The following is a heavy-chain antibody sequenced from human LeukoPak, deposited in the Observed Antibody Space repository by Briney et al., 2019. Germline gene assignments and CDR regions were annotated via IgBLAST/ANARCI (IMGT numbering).Heavy chain of an antibody. V-gene: IGHV3-23*01. CDR2: ISGSGGST. CDR1: GFTFSSYA. Sequence: GRSLRLSCAASGFTFSSYAMSWVRQAPGKGLEWVSAISGSGGSTYYADSVKGRFTISRDNSKNTLYLQMNSLRAEDTAVYYCAKNSGSSSSYFDYWGQGTLVTVSS. D-gene: IGHD6-6*01. J-gene: IGHJ4*02. CDR3: AKNSGSSSSYFDY.